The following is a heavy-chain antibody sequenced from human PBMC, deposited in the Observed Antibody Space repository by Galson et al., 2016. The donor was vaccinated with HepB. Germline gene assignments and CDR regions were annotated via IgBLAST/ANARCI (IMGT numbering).Heavy chain of an antibody. V-gene: IGHV3-21*01. J-gene: IGHJ4*02. CDR2: ISSDGVYT. CDR3: ARDYFCVGASCRGERGRFDY. Sequence: SLRPSCAASGFTFRDFPMVWVRQAPGQGLEWVSSISSDGVYTYYADSLKGRFSISRDNAKNSLFLQMSSLRAEDTAMYYCARDYFCVGASCRGERGRFDYWGQGALVTVSS. CDR1: GFTFRDFP. D-gene: IGHD2-21*01.